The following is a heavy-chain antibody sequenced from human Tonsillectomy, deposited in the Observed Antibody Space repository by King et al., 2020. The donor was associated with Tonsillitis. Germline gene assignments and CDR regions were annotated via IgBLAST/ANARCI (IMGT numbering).Heavy chain of an antibody. CDR1: GFIFCDHY. D-gene: IGHD2-15*01. V-gene: IGHV3-72*01. CDR2: SRNKANNYIT. Sequence: QLVQSGGGLVQPGGSLRLSCEASGFIFCDHYMDWVRQAPGKGLEWVGRSRNKANNYITEYAASVRGRFTISRDNSKNSVSLEMNSLKIEDTAVFYCAREVAASAFDVWGQGTLVTVSS. J-gene: IGHJ3*01. CDR3: AREVAASAFDV.